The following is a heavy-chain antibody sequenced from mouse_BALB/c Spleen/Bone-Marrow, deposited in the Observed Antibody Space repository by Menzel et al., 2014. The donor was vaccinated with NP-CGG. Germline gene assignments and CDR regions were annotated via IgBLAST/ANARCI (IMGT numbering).Heavy chain of an antibody. D-gene: IGHD4-1*01. CDR3: TRGGNWDDLDY. Sequence: DVMLVESGGGLVQPGGSRKLSCAASGFTFSSFGMHWVRQAPEKGLEWVAYISSGSSTIFYADTVKGRFTVSRDNPKNTLFLQMTSLRFEDTAMYYCTRGGNWDDLDYWGQGTTLTVSS. J-gene: IGHJ2*01. CDR2: ISSGSSTI. CDR1: GFTFSSFG. V-gene: IGHV5-17*02.